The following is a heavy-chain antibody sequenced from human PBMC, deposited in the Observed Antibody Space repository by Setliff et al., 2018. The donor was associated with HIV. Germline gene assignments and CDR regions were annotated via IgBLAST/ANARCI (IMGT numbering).Heavy chain of an antibody. CDR1: GYTLGGNY. Sequence: ASVKVSCKASGYTLGGNYMHWVRQAPGQGLEWMGWIDPNSGGTNYAQKFEGRVTMTRDTTVNTVYIEVSSLRSDDTAVYYCSRDVGVPGRGNALEHWGQGIPVTVSS. CDR3: SRDVGVPGRGNALEH. J-gene: IGHJ4*02. D-gene: IGHD3-10*01. V-gene: IGHV1-2*02. CDR2: IDPNSGGT.